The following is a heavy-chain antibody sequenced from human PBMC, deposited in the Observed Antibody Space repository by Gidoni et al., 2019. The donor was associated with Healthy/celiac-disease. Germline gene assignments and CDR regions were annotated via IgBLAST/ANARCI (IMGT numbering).Heavy chain of an antibody. CDR1: GFTFSSFS. V-gene: IGHV3-21*01. Sequence: EVQLVESGGGLVKPGGSLRVSCAASGFTFSSFSMNWVRQAPGKGVEWFSSISGSSSFIYYADSVKGRFTISRDNAKNSLYLQMSSLRAEDTAVYYCAREIAGATTHYDYWGQGTLVTVSS. J-gene: IGHJ4*02. CDR3: AREIAGATTHYDY. D-gene: IGHD1-26*01. CDR2: ISGSSSFI.